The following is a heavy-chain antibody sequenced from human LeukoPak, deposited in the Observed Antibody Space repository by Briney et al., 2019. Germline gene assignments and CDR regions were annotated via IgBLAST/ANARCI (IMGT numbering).Heavy chain of an antibody. CDR1: GGSINSYY. CDR2: IYYSGST. D-gene: IGHD3-10*01. J-gene: IGHJ3*02. V-gene: IGHV4-59*01. CDR3: ARAKLWFGELSDAFDI. Sequence: SETLSLTCTVSGGSINSYYWSWIRQPPGKGLEWIGYIYYSGSTNYNPSLKSRVTISVDTSKNQFSLKLSSVTAADTAVYYCARAKLWFGELSDAFDIWGQGTMVTVSS.